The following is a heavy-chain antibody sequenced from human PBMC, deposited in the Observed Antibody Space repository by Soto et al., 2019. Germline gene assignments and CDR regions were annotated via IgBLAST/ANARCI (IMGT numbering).Heavy chain of an antibody. Sequence: QVQLVESGGGVVQPGRSLRLSCAASGFTFSSYGMHWVRQAPGKGLEWVAVISYEGSNKYYADSVKGRFTIARDNSKNTLYLQMNSLRAEDTSVYYCAKCQRGGNSLSAFDIWGQGTMVTVSS. CDR2: ISYEGSNK. J-gene: IGHJ3*02. CDR1: GFTFSSYG. V-gene: IGHV3-30*18. CDR3: AKCQRGGNSLSAFDI. D-gene: IGHD2-21*02.